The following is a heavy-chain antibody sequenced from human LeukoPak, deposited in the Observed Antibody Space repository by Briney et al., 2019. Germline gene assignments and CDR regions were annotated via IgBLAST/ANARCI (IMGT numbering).Heavy chain of an antibody. CDR3: ARDLVVVPAAMLPSYGMDV. V-gene: IGHV1-2*04. CDR1: GYTFTGYY. J-gene: IGHJ6*02. CDR2: INPNSGGT. D-gene: IGHD2-2*01. Sequence: ASVKVSCKASGYTFTGYYMHWVRQAPGQGLEWMGWINPNSGGTNYAQKFQGWVTMTRDTSISTAYMELSRLRSDDTAVYYCARDLVVVPAAMLPSYGMDVWGQGTTVTVSS.